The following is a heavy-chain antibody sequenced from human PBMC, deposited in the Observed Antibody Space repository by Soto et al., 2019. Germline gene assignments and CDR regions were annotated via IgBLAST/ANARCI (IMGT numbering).Heavy chain of an antibody. J-gene: IGHJ5*02. CDR1: WFSLSTSVVV. Sequence: SGPTLVNPTQTLTLTCTFSWFSLSTSVVVVGWIRQPPGNSLEWLAVIYWDDDERYSPSLNSMLTITKYTAKNQVFLTMTNMDXVXPATXXCAHRPKGWLLCGELKWFDPWGQGTLVTVSS. V-gene: IGHV2-5*02. CDR2: IYWDDDE. CDR3: AHRPKGWLLCGELKWFDP. D-gene: IGHD3-10*01.